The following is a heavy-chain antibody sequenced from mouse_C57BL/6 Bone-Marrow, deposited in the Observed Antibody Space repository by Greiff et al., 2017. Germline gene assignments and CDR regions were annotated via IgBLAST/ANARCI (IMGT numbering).Heavy chain of an antibody. V-gene: IGHV5-6*01. J-gene: IGHJ3*01. CDR3: ARGCSYNYVWIAY. CDR1: GFTFSSYG. Sequence: EVMLVESGGDLVKPGGSLKLSCAASGFTFSSYGMSWVRQTPDKRLEWVATISSGSSYTYYPDNVKGKFTFTRDNAYSTLYLQMSSLKSEDSAVYYCARGCSYNYVWIAYWGQGTLVTVSA. CDR2: ISSGSSYT. D-gene: IGHD2-12*01.